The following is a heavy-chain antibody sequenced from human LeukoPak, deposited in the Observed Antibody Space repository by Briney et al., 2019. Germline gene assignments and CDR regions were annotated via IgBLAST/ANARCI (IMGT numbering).Heavy chain of an antibody. V-gene: IGHV4-4*07. J-gene: IGHJ4*02. CDR2: IYISGST. CDR3: ARSSSWPDFDY. Sequence: SETLSLTCTVSGGSISSHYWSWIRQPAGKGLEWVGRIYISGSTNYSPSLKSRVTMSADTSKNQFSLKLSSVTAADTAIYYCARSSSWPDFDYWGQGTLVTVSS. CDR1: GGSISSHY. D-gene: IGHD6-13*01.